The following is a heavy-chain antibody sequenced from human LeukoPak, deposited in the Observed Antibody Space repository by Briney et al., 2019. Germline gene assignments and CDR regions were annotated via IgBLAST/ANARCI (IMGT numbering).Heavy chain of an antibody. J-gene: IGHJ3*02. V-gene: IGHV1-2*02. CDR1: GYTFTGYY. Sequence: ASVKVSCKASGYTFTGYYIHWVRQAPGQGLEWMGWISPNSGGTNSAQKFQGRVTMTRDPSISTAYMELSRLRSDDTAVYYCARGLTIIRTAPRAPLDIWGQGTMVTVSS. D-gene: IGHD3-22*01. CDR2: ISPNSGGT. CDR3: ARGLTIIRTAPRAPLDI.